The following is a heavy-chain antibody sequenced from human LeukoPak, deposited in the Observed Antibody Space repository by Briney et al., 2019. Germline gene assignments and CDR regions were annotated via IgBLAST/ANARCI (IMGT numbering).Heavy chain of an antibody. CDR2: ISYDGSNK. CDR1: GFTFSSHA. J-gene: IGHJ4*02. V-gene: IGHV3-30-3*01. Sequence: GGSLRLSCAASGFTFSSHAMHWVRQAPGKGLEWVAVISYDGSNKYYADSVKGRFTISRDNSKNTLYLQMNSLRAEDTAVYYCAGAMIPSPLDYWGQGTLVTVSS. D-gene: IGHD3-22*01. CDR3: AGAMIPSPLDY.